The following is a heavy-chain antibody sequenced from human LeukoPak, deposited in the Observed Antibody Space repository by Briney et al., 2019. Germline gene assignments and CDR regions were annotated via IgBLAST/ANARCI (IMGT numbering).Heavy chain of an antibody. D-gene: IGHD1/OR15-1a*01. Sequence: GGSLRLSCAASGFTFSSYAMSWVRQAPGKGLEWVSAISGSGGSTYYADSVKGRFTISRDNSKNTLYLQMNNLRAEDTAVYYCARPHNNSLDNAFDIWGQGTWVTVSS. CDR2: ISGSGGST. V-gene: IGHV3-23*01. CDR3: ARPHNNSLDNAFDI. CDR1: GFTFSSYA. J-gene: IGHJ3*02.